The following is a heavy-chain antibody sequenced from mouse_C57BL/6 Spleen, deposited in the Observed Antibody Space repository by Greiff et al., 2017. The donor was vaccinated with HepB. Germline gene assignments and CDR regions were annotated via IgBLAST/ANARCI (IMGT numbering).Heavy chain of an antibody. CDR2: IDPETGGT. V-gene: IGHV1-15*01. J-gene: IGHJ3*01. D-gene: IGHD1-1*01. CDR1: GYTFTDYE. Sequence: VQLQQSGAELVRPGASVTLSCKASGYTFTDYEMHWVKQTPVHGLEWIGAIDPETGGTAYNQKFKGKAILTADKSSSTAYMELRSLTSEDSAVYYCTRPYYGSSRFAYWGQGTLVTVSA. CDR3: TRPYYGSSRFAY.